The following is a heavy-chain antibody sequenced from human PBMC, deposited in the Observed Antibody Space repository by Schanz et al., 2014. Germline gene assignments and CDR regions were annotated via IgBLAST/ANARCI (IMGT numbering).Heavy chain of an antibody. D-gene: IGHD3-10*01. Sequence: QLVESGGGVVQPGRSLRLSCAGSGVTFSSYSMHWVRQAPGKGLEWVAVISNDGNSQYYADSVKGRFTISRDNSKTTRYPPKTSLRVVDSAINYCARSMGGYGSGSYDDWGQGSQVTVSS. V-gene: IGHV3-30*04. J-gene: IGHJ4*02. CDR3: ARSMGGYGSGSYDD. CDR2: ISNDGNSQ. CDR1: GVTFSSYS.